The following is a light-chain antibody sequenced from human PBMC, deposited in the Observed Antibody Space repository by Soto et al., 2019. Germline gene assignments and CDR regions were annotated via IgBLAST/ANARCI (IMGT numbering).Light chain of an antibody. V-gene: IGKV3-15*01. CDR1: QSVSSN. Sequence: EIVMTQSPATLSVSPGERATLSYRASQSVSSNLAWYQQKPGQAPRLLIYGASTRATGIPARFSGSGSGTEFTLTISSLQSEDFAVYYCQQYNNWPRTSGQGTKVEIK. CDR2: GAS. J-gene: IGKJ1*01. CDR3: QQYNNWPRT.